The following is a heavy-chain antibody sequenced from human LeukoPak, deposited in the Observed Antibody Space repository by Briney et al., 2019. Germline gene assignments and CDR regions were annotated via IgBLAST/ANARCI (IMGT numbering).Heavy chain of an antibody. CDR3: AVDSSGLHDAFDI. J-gene: IGHJ3*02. D-gene: IGHD3-22*01. Sequence: GGSLRLSCAASGFTFSSYWMSWVRQAPGKGLEWVANIKQDGSEKYYVDSVKGRFTISRDNAKNSLYLQMNSLRAEDTAVYYCAVDSSGLHDAFDIWGQGTMVTVSS. CDR1: GFTFSSYW. V-gene: IGHV3-7*01. CDR2: IKQDGSEK.